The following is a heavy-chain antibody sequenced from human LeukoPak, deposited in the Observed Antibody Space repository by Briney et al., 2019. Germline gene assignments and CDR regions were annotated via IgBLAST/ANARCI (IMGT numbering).Heavy chain of an antibody. CDR3: AVPPHCSSTSCYNGFDY. CDR1: GYTFTGYY. D-gene: IGHD2-2*02. J-gene: IGHJ4*02. V-gene: IGHV1-2*02. Sequence: ASVKVSCKASGYTFTGYYMHWVRQAPGQGLEWMGWINPNSGGTNYAQKFQGRVTMTRVASISTAYMELSRLRSDDTAVHYCAVPPHCSSTSCYNGFDYWGQGTLVTVSS. CDR2: INPNSGGT.